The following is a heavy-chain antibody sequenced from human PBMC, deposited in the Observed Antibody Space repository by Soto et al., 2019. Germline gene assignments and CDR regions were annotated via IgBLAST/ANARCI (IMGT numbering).Heavy chain of an antibody. J-gene: IGHJ6*02. CDR1: GGSISSGDYY. CDR3: ARAQRVIYYGMDV. CDR2: IYYSGST. Sequence: SETLSLTCTVSGGSISSGDYYWSWIRQPPGKGLEWIGYIYYSGSTYYNPSLKSRVTISVDTSKNQFSLKLSSVTAADTAVYYCARAQRVIYYGMDVWGQGTTVTVSS. D-gene: IGHD3-22*01. V-gene: IGHV4-30-4*01.